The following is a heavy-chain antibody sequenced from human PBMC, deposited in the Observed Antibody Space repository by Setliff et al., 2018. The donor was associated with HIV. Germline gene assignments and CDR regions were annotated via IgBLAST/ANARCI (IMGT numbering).Heavy chain of an antibody. D-gene: IGHD6-19*01. CDR2: IYTSGST. CDR1: GGSISSYY. CDR3: ARGVRDNSGWSSYYFDY. V-gene: IGHV4-4*07. Sequence: SETLSLTCTVSGGSISSYYWSWIRQPAGKGLEWIGRIYTSGSTNYNPSLKSRVTMSVDTSKNQFSLKLSSVTAADTAVYYCARGVRDNSGWSSYYFDYWGQGTLVTVSS. J-gene: IGHJ4*02.